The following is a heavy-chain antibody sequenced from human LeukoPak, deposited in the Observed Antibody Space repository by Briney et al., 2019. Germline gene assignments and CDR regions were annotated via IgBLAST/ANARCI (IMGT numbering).Heavy chain of an antibody. J-gene: IGHJ4*02. CDR2: IKQDGSER. D-gene: IGHD3-22*01. CDR3: ARDRWSYDPQGGFDC. CDR1: GFTFSIYW. V-gene: IGHV3-7*03. Sequence: GGSLRLSCAASGFTFSIYWMSWVRQAPRKGLEWVANIKQDGSERYYVDSVKGRFTLSRDNAKNSLYLQMNSLRAEDTAVYYCARDRWSYDPQGGFDCWGQGTLVTVSS.